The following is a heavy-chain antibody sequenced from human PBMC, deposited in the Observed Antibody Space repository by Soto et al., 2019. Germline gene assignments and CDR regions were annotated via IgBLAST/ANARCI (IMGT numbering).Heavy chain of an antibody. D-gene: IGHD3-9*01. V-gene: IGHV4-39*01. Sequence: PSETLSLTCTVSGGSIRSSDYYWGWIRQPPGKGLEWIGSVYYTGSTYYNPSLRSRLTISVDTSKNQFSLKLSSVTATDTAVYYCATHRDAILTDLSWFDPWGQGTLVTVSS. J-gene: IGHJ5*02. CDR2: VYYTGST. CDR1: GGSIRSSDYY. CDR3: ATHRDAILTDLSWFDP.